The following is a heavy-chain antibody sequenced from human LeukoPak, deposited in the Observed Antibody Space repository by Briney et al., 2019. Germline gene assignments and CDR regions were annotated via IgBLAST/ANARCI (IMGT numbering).Heavy chain of an antibody. D-gene: IGHD6-13*01. Sequence: GGSPRLSCAASGFTLSSYGMQGVRQAPGKGLEWVAVIWYDGSNKYYAASEKGRFTISRDNSKNTLYLQMNSLRAEDTAVYYCAREGIGIAAAGTHYGDYLPYYYGMDVWGQGTTVTVSS. V-gene: IGHV3-33*01. CDR1: GFTLSSYG. J-gene: IGHJ6*02. CDR2: IWYDGSNK. CDR3: AREGIGIAAAGTHYGDYLPYYYGMDV.